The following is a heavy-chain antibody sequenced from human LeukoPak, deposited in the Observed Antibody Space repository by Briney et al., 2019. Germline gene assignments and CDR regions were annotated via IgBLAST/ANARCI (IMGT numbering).Heavy chain of an antibody. CDR1: GFTFSSYW. V-gene: IGHV3-74*01. J-gene: IGHJ5*02. CDR2: INSDGSST. Sequence: GGSLRLSCAASGFTFSSYWMHWVRQAPGKGLVWVSRINSDGSSTSYADSVKGRFTISRDKAKNTLYLQMNSLRAEDTAVYYCASMNSGSYNRWDNWFDPWGQGTLVTVSS. CDR3: ASMNSGSYNRWDNWFDP. D-gene: IGHD1-26*01.